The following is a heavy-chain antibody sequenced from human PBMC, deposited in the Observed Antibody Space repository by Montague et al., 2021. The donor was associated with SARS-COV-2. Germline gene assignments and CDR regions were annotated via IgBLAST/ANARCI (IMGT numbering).Heavy chain of an antibody. CDR2: IQTSGTS. V-gene: IGHV4-61*10. J-gene: IGHJ4*02. CDR1: GDSMTSGSHF. CDR3: ARAQNICFIANCVNYFDL. Sequence: SETLSLTCTVSGDSMTSGSHFWTWIRQPAGKGLEWIGHIQTSGTSNYNPSLRDRITLSIDTSRNQFSLRLNSVTAADTAVYYCARAQNICFIANCVNYFDLWGLGALVSVSS. D-gene: IGHD1-1*01.